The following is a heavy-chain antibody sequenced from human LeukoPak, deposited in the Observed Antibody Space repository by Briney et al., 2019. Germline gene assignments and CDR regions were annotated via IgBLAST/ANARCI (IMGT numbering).Heavy chain of an antibody. CDR2: IYYSGST. J-gene: IGHJ4*02. CDR3: ARQSRGSSSSRDYFDY. CDR1: GGSISSSTYY. V-gene: IGHV4-39*01. D-gene: IGHD6-6*01. Sequence: PSETLSLTCTVSGGSISSSTYYWGWIRQPPGKGLECIGSIYYSGSTYYNPSLKSRVTISVDTSKNHFSLNLSSVTAADTAVYYCARQSRGSSSSRDYFDYWGQGTLVTVSS.